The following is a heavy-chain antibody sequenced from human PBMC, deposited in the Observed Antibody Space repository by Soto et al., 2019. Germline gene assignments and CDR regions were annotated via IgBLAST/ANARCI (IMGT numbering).Heavy chain of an antibody. D-gene: IGHD3-10*01. CDR3: ANGGSSRLGSSFDY. CDR1: GFTFSSYG. CDR2: ISYDGSNK. V-gene: IGHV3-30*18. J-gene: IGHJ4*02. Sequence: GESLKISCAASGFTFSSYGMHWVRQAPGKGLEWVAVISYDGSNKYYADSVKGRFTISRDNSKNTLYLQMNSLRAEDTAVYYCANGGSSRLGSSFDYWGQGTLVTVSS.